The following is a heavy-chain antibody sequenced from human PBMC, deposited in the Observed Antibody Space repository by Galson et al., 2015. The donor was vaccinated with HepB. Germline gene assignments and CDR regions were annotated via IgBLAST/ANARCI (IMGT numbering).Heavy chain of an antibody. CDR1: GYTFTGYY. D-gene: IGHD2-2*01. CDR3: ARDYSMSTRKWFDP. CDR2: VNPDSGGT. J-gene: IGHJ5*02. V-gene: IGHV1-2*02. Sequence: SVKVSCKASGYTFTGYYMHWVRQAPGQGLEWMGWVNPDSGGTNYAQNFQGRVTMTTDTSTSTVYMEVKNLRSDDTAVYYCARDYSMSTRKWFDPWGQGTLVTVSS.